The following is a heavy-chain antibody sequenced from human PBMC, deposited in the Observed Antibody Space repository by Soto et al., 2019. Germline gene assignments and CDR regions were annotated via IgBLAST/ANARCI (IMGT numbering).Heavy chain of an antibody. D-gene: IGHD1-1*01. V-gene: IGHV1-18*01. Sequence: ASVKVSCKASGGTFSSYAINWMRQAPGQGLEWMGWVTPFNGNTNYAQKFQGRVNMTTDTSTSTAYLELRSLRSDDTALYYCARGPAGNHFDYWGPGSLVTVSS. CDR2: VTPFNGNT. CDR3: ARGPAGNHFDY. J-gene: IGHJ4*02. CDR1: GGTFSSYA.